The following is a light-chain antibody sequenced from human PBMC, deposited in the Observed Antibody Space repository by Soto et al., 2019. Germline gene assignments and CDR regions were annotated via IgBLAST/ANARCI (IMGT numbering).Light chain of an antibody. CDR3: HQTFTTPWT. CDR2: AAS. J-gene: IGKJ1*01. Sequence: DLQMTQAPSSLSASVGDRVTITCRASQSISTYINWYQQKSGTAPKLLMFAASSLHSGVPSRFSGSGSGTDFTLTISSLQPEDFAVYYCHQTFTTPWTFGQGTKVEIK. CDR1: QSISTY. V-gene: IGKV1-39*01.